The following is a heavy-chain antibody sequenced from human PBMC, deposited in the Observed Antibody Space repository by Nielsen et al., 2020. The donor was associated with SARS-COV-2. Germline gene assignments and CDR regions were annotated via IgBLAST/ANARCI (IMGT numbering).Heavy chain of an antibody. CDR2: TYHRGST. J-gene: IGHJ4*02. CDR1: GGSISSNNW. Sequence: SETLSLTCAVSGGSISSNNWWSWVRQPPGKGLEWIGETYHRGSTNYSPSLKTRVTISVDKSKNQFSLELRSVTAADTAVYYCARDCSCGLGSSPSYYFDYWGQGTLVTVSS. D-gene: IGHD7-27*01. V-gene: IGHV4-4*02. CDR3: ARDCSCGLGSSPSYYFDY.